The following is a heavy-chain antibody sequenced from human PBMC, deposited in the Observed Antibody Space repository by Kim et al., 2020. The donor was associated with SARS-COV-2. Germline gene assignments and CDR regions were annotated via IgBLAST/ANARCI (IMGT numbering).Heavy chain of an antibody. CDR1: GGSISSSNW. Sequence: SETLSLTCAVSGGSISSSNWWSWVRQPPGKGLEWIGEIYHSGSTNYNPSLKSRVTISVDKSKNQFSLKLSSVTAADTAVYYCARDSYYYGSGSYYPDAFDIWGQGTMVTVSS. V-gene: IGHV4-4*02. CDR2: IYHSGST. CDR3: ARDSYYYGSGSYYPDAFDI. J-gene: IGHJ3*02. D-gene: IGHD3-10*01.